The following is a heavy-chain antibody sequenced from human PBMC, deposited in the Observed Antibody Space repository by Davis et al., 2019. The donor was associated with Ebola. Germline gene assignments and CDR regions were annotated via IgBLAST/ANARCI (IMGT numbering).Heavy chain of an antibody. D-gene: IGHD1-7*01. CDR3: ARLRKRNWDYNWFDP. V-gene: IGHV5-51*01. Sequence: GESLKISCKVSGYSFPTYWIGWVRQMPGKGLEWMGIIFPGDSDTRYSPSFQGQVTISADKSISTAYLQWSSLKASDTAMYYCARLRKRNWDYNWFDPWGQGTLVTVSS. CDR1: GYSFPTYW. CDR2: IFPGDSDT. J-gene: IGHJ5*02.